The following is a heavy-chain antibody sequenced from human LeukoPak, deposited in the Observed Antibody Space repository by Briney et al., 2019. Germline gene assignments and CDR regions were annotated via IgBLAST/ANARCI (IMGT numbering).Heavy chain of an antibody. Sequence: GGSLRLSCAASGFTFRSYWMHWVRQAPGKGLGWVSAISGSGGSTYYADSVKGRFTISRDNSKNTLYLQMNSLRAEDTAVYYCAKDRLSSRQVYNWFDPWGQGTLVTVSS. V-gene: IGHV3-23*01. CDR3: AKDRLSSRQVYNWFDP. CDR2: ISGSGGST. J-gene: IGHJ5*02. D-gene: IGHD6-13*01. CDR1: GFTFRSYW.